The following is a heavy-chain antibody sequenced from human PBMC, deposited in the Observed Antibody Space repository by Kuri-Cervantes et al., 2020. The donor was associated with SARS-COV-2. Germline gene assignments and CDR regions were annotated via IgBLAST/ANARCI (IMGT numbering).Heavy chain of an antibody. CDR3: ATSGTRGLEE. Sequence: GESLKISCAASGFTFSDDYMTWVRQAPGMGLEWVADISTTGTYKNYADSVKGRFTISRDNAKNSLILQMSSLRAEDTAVYYCATSGTRGLEEWGQGTLVTDSS. CDR2: ISTTGTYK. J-gene: IGHJ4*02. CDR1: GFTFSDDY. D-gene: IGHD5-24*01. V-gene: IGHV3-11*06.